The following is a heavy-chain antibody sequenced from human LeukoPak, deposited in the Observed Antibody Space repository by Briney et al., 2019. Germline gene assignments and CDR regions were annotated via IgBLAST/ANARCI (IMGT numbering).Heavy chain of an antibody. D-gene: IGHD5-12*01. J-gene: IGHJ4*02. Sequence: SETLSLTCTVSGGSFSSGDYSWNWIRQPAGQGLEWIGRLFSSGTTNYNPSLKSRVTISGDTSNNQFSLKLTSVTAADTAVYYCAREDGSGYDLDYWGQGTLVTVSS. V-gene: IGHV4-61*02. CDR1: GGSFSSGDYS. CDR2: LFSSGTT. CDR3: AREDGSGYDLDY.